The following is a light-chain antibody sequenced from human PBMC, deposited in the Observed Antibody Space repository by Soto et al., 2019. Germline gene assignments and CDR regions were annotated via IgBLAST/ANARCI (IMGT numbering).Light chain of an antibody. CDR2: TAS. Sequence: DIQMTQFPSTLSASIGDRVTITCRASQSISTWVAWYQQKAGKAPKLLIYTASSLETGVPSRFSGSGSGTEFTLTISSLQPDDFATYYCQHYNRYSPYTFGQGTRLEIK. J-gene: IGKJ2*01. CDR3: QHYNRYSPYT. CDR1: QSISTW. V-gene: IGKV1-5*03.